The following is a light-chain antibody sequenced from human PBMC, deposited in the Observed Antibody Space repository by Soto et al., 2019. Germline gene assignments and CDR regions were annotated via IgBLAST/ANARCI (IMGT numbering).Light chain of an antibody. V-gene: IGKV1-5*03. J-gene: IGKJ5*01. Sequence: DIQMTQSPSTLSAAVGDRDSITCRASQSISRWLAWYQQKPGKAPKLLIYQASTLEAGVPSRFSGTGSGKEFTLSISSLQPYDVATYSCQKYNAAVGQGKRLEIK. CDR1: QSISRW. CDR3: QKYNAA. CDR2: QAS.